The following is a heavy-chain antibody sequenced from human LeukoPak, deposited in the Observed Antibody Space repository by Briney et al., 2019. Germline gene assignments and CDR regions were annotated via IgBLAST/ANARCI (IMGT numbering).Heavy chain of an antibody. J-gene: IGHJ3*02. CDR1: GGSVSSGSYY. D-gene: IGHD4-17*01. CDR2: INHSGST. Sequence: PSETLSLTCTVPGGSVSSGSYYWSWIRQPPGKGLEWIGEINHSGSTNYNPSLKSRVTISVDTSKNQFSLKLSSVTAADTAVYYCARRSPLRLRAFDIWGQGTMVTVSS. CDR3: ARRSPLRLRAFDI. V-gene: IGHV4-39*07.